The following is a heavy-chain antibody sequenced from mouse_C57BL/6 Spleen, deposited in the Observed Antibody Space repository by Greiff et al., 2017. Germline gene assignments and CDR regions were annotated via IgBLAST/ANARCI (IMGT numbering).Heavy chain of an antibody. CDR2: ISGGGGNT. Sequence: EVHLVESGGGLVKPGGSLKLSCAASGFTFSSYTMSWVRQTPEKRLEWVATISGGGGNTYYPDSVKGRFTISRDNAKNTLYLQMSSLRSEDTALYYCARRQLRSYYFDYWGQGTTLTVSS. V-gene: IGHV5-9*01. CDR3: ARRQLRSYYFDY. CDR1: GFTFSSYT. J-gene: IGHJ2*01. D-gene: IGHD3-2*02.